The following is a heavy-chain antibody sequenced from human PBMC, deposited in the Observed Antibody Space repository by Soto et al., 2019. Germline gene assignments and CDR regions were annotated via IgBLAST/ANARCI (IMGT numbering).Heavy chain of an antibody. J-gene: IGHJ2*01. D-gene: IGHD6-6*01. CDR2: TFYRGST. Sequence: QVQLQESCPGLVTPSQTLSLTCTVSGGSISGGYYWHWVRQNPGKGLEWIGYTFYRGSTYYNPSLKSRLTLSIDTSENKIFLRLTSVTAADSAVYYCARDRGNTADRPWYFDLWGRGTPVTVSS. CDR1: GGSISGGYY. CDR3: ARDRGNTADRPWYFDL. V-gene: IGHV4-31*03.